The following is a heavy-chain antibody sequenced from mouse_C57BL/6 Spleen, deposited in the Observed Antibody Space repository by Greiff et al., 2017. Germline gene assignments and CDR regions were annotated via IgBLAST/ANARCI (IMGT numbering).Heavy chain of an antibody. D-gene: IGHD1-1*01. CDR1: GFTFSSYA. CDR3: ARGSSSYYYAMDY. V-gene: IGHV5-4*01. J-gene: IGHJ4*01. CDR2: ISDGGSYT. Sequence: EVQRVESGGGLVKPGGSLKLSCAASGFTFSSYAMSWVRQTPEKRLEWIATISDGGSYTYYPDNVKGRFTISRDNAKNNLYLQMSHLKSEDTAMYYCARGSSSYYYAMDYWGQGTSVTVSS.